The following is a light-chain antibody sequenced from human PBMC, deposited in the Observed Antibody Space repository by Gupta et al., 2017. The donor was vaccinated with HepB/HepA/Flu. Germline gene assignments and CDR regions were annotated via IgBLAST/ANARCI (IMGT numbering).Light chain of an antibody. J-gene: IGLJ2*01. CDR2: NND. CDR1: SSNIGSNG. V-gene: IGLV1-44*01. CDR3: ATWDASLTAL. Sequence: SVPTQPPSASGPPGQRVTISCSGSSSNIGSNGVNWYQQLPGTAPKLLIYNNDQRPSGVPDRFSGSKSDTSASLAISGLQSEEEDDYYCATWDASLTALFGGGTKLTVL.